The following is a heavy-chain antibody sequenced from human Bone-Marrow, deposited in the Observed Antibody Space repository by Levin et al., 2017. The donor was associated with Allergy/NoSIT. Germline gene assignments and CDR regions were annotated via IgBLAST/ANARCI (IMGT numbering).Heavy chain of an antibody. J-gene: IGHJ6*02. CDR2: TRNKANSYTT. Sequence: PGGSLRLSCAASGFTFSDHYMDWVRQAPGKGLEWVGRTRNKANSYTTEYAASVKGRFTISRDDSKNSLYLQMNSLKTEDTAVYYCARAGYSSSSQYYYYGMDVWGQGTTVTVSS. D-gene: IGHD6-6*01. V-gene: IGHV3-72*01. CDR1: GFTFSDHY. CDR3: ARAGYSSSSQYYYYGMDV.